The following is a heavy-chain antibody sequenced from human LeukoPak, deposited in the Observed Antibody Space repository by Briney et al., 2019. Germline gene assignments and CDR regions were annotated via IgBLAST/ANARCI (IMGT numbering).Heavy chain of an antibody. J-gene: IGHJ3*02. CDR3: AKRDPQQNAFDI. CDR1: GFTFSSYS. V-gene: IGHV3-23*01. D-gene: IGHD6-13*01. Sequence: PGGSLRLSCAASGFTFSSYSMNWVRQAPGKGLEWLSGISGSGSGYYADSMRGRFTISRDNSKNTLYLQMDSLRTEDTAVYYCAKRDPQQNAFDIWGQGTKVTVSS. CDR2: ISGSGSG.